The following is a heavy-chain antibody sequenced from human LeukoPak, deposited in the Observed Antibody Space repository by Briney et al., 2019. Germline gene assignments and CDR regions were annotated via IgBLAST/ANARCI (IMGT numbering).Heavy chain of an antibody. D-gene: IGHD6-13*01. V-gene: IGHV3-33*01. Sequence: PGGSLRLSCAASGFTFSSYGMHWVRQAPGKGLEGVAVIWYDGSNKYYADSVKGRFTISRDNSKNTLYLQMNSLRAEDTAVYYCARGYRGAAAAPYYYYYMDVWGKGTTVTVSS. CDR2: IWYDGSNK. CDR1: GFTFSSYG. CDR3: ARGYRGAAAAPYYYYYMDV. J-gene: IGHJ6*03.